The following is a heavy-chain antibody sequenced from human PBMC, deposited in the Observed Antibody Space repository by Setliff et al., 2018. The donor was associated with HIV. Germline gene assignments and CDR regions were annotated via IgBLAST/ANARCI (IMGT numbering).Heavy chain of an antibody. Sequence: SVKVSCKASGDTFSDYAFNWVRQAPGQGLEWMGGIIPIFGTANYAQKFQGRFTISRDNSKNTLYLQMSSLRSEDTAMYYCARDWFDSSGYDRIFFDYWGQGTLVTVSS. V-gene: IGHV1-69*05. CDR1: GDTFSDYA. D-gene: IGHD3-22*01. J-gene: IGHJ4*02. CDR2: IIPIFGTA. CDR3: ARDWFDSSGYDRIFFDY.